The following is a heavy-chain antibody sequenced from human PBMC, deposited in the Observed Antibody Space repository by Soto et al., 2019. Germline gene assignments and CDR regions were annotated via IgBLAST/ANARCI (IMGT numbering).Heavy chain of an antibody. D-gene: IGHD3-3*01. V-gene: IGHV3-23*01. CDR3: AKHITIFGVVIIKYYYYYGMDV. J-gene: IGHJ6*02. CDR2: ISGSGGST. CDR1: GFTFSSYA. Sequence: GGSLRPSFAASGFTFSSYAMSWVRQAPGKGLEWVSAISGSGGSTYYADSVKGRFTISRDNSKNTLYLQMNSLRAEDTAVYYCAKHITIFGVVIIKYYYYYGMDVWGQGTTVTVSS.